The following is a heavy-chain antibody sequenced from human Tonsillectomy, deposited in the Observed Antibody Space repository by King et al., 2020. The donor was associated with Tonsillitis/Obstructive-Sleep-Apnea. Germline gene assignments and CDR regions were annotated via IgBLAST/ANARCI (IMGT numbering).Heavy chain of an antibody. CDR1: GFTFSDHY. D-gene: IGHD1-26*01. J-gene: IGHJ4*02. Sequence: VQLVESGGGLVQPGGSLRLSCAASGFTFSDHYMDWVRQAPGKGLEWVGRTRDKANCYTTEYAASVKGRFTISRDDSKNSLYLQMNSLKTEDTAVYYCVRVSGSYYLDYWGXGTLVTVSS. V-gene: IGHV3-72*01. CDR3: VRVSGSYYLDY. CDR2: TRDKANCYTT.